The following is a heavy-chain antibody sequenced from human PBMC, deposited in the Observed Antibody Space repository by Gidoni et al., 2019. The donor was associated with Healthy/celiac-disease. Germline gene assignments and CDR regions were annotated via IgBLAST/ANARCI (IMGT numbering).Heavy chain of an antibody. Sequence: QVQLVQSGAEVKKPGSSVKVACKASGGTFSSYAISGVRQAPGQGLEWMGGLIPIFGPANYAQKFQGRVTITADESTSTAYMELSSLRSEDTAVYYCARGPLDYYDSSGYLARAFDIWGQGTMVTVSS. CDR2: LIPIFGPA. V-gene: IGHV1-69*01. CDR1: GGTFSSYA. J-gene: IGHJ3*02. CDR3: ARGPLDYYDSSGYLARAFDI. D-gene: IGHD3-22*01.